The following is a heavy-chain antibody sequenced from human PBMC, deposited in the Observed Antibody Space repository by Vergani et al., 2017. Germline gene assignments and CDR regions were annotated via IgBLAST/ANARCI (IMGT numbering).Heavy chain of an antibody. CDR1: GGSFTSYH. CDR3: ARVNTETNGHLYYYYDMDV. J-gene: IGHJ6*02. Sequence: QVQLQQWGGGLLKPSETLSLTCVVNGGSFTSYHWTWIRQSPGEGLEWVGDIDHTGRPDYNPSLKSRLTMSVDNSRNQFSLTLNSVTATDTAIYFCARVNTETNGHLYYYYDMDVWGQGNAVTVS. D-gene: IGHD4-11*01. CDR2: IDHTGRP. V-gene: IGHV4-34*01.